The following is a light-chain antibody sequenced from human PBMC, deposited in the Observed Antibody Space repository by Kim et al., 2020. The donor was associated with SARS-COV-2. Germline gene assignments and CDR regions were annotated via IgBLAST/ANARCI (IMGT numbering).Light chain of an antibody. J-gene: IGLJ1*01. CDR2: GKN. CDR3: NSRDSSGNHYV. Sequence: SELPQDPAVSVALGQTVRITCQGDSLRSYYASWYQQKPGQAPVLVIYGKNNRPSGIPDRFSGSSSGNTASLTITGAQAEDEADYYCNSRDSSGNHYVFG. V-gene: IGLV3-19*01. CDR1: SLRSYY.